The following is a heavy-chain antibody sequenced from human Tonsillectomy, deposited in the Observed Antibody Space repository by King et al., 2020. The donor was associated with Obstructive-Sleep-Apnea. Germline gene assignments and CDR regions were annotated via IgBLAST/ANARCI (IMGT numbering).Heavy chain of an antibody. CDR1: GGSISSSSYY. Sequence: QLQESGPGLVKPSETLSLTCTVSGGSISSSSYYWGWIRQPPGKGLEWIGSMYYSGSTYYNPSLKSRVTISVDTSKNQFSLKLSSVTAAATAVYYCAGSSGWYKQIDYWGQGTLVTVSS. V-gene: IGHV4-39*07. D-gene: IGHD6-19*01. CDR2: MYYSGST. CDR3: AGSSGWYKQIDY. J-gene: IGHJ4*02.